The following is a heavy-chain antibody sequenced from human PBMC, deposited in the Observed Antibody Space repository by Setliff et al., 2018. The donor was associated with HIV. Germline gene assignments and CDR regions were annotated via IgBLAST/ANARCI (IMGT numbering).Heavy chain of an antibody. D-gene: IGHD2-2*01. Sequence: SETLSLTCIVSGASISSNTWSWIRQAPGKGLQWIGFIYNSVTTNYNPSLKLRVTISLGTSKNQFSLKLTSVTAADTAGYYGSRGGTSSNWFGPWGQGTLVTVSS. CDR2: IYNSVTT. CDR1: GASISSNT. CDR3: SRGGTSSNWFGP. J-gene: IGHJ5*02. V-gene: IGHV4-59*01.